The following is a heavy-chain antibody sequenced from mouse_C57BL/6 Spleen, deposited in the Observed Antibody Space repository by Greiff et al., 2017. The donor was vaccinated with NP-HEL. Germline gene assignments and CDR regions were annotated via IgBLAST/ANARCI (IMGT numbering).Heavy chain of an antibody. D-gene: IGHD2-3*01. CDR1: GYAFSSYW. CDR3: ERGGYDGYYYFDD. V-gene: IGHV1-80*01. J-gene: IGHJ2*01. CDR2: IYPGDGDT. Sequence: QVQLQQSGAELVKPGASVKISCKASGYAFSSYWMNWVKQRPGKGLEWIGQIYPGDGDTNYNGKFKGKATLTADKSSSTANMHLRSTTSEAAAVYFGERGGYDGYYYFDDWGKGTTLTVAS.